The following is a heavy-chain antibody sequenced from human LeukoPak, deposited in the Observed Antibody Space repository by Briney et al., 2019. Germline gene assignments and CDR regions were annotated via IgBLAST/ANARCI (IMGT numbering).Heavy chain of an antibody. J-gene: IGHJ4*02. Sequence: PSETLSLTCTVSGGSISSSSYYWGWIRQPPGKGLEWIGSIYYSGSTYYNPSLKSRVTISVDTSKNQFSLKLSSVTAADTAVYYCARHRPVLELGYYFDYWGQGTLVTVSS. D-gene: IGHD3-3*01. V-gene: IGHV4-39*01. CDR1: GGSISSSSYY. CDR2: IYYSGST. CDR3: ARHRPVLELGYYFDY.